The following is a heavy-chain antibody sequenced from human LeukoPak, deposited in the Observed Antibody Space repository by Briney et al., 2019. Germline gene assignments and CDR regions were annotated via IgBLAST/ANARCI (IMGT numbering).Heavy chain of an antibody. CDR1: GGSISSYY. D-gene: IGHD6-13*01. Sequence: PSETLSLTCTVSGGSISSYYWSWIWQPPGKGLEWIGYIYYSGSTNYNPSLKSRVTISVDTSKNQFSLKLSSVTAADTAVYYCARLLTSSSWYDWFDPWGQGTLVTVSS. CDR2: IYYSGST. CDR3: ARLLTSSSWYDWFDP. V-gene: IGHV4-59*08. J-gene: IGHJ5*02.